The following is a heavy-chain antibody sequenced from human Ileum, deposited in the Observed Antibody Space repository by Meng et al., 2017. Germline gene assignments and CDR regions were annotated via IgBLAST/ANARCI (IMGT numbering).Heavy chain of an antibody. CDR1: GASISSDN. Sequence: QVSLQESGPGLVKPSAILSLTFTVSGASISSDNWSWIRQPPGKGPEWIGYISYSGSTKYDPSLKSRLSLSLDTSKNQISLKLTSVTAADTAVYYCARGFYDSRGYSNPFDYWGQGTLVTVSS. CDR3: ARGFYDSRGYSNPFDY. J-gene: IGHJ4*02. V-gene: IGHV4-59*01. CDR2: ISYSGST. D-gene: IGHD3-22*01.